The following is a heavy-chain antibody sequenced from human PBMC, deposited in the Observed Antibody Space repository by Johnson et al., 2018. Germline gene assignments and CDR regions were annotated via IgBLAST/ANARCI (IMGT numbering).Heavy chain of an antibody. V-gene: IGHV3-33*01. J-gene: IGHJ4*02. CDR3: ATEYSGNYAFDN. Sequence: QVQLQESGGGVVQPGRSLRLSCAASGFTFKDYGMHWVRQAPGKGLEWVAIIWSHGNREYFADSLKGRFGISRDNSKDTLFLEMNDLRVEDTAVYYCATEYSGNYAFDNWGQGTLVTVSS. CDR2: IWSHGNRE. CDR1: GFTFKDYG. D-gene: IGHD4-11*01.